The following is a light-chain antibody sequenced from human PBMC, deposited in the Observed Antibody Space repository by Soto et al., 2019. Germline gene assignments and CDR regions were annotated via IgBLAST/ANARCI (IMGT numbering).Light chain of an antibody. CDR2: DAS. CDR1: QIVNSKY. Sequence: EIVLTQSPGTLSLSPGERGTVSCRASQIVNSKYLAWYQHRPGQAPRLLIYDASKRATGIPDRFSGSASGTDLILTINGLEPEDFAVYYCVQYDEPPSRWTFGQGTKV. V-gene: IGKV3-20*01. CDR3: VQYDEPPSRWT. J-gene: IGKJ1*01.